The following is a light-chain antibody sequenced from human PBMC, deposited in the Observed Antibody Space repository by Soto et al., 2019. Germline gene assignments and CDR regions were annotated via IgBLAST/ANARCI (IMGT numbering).Light chain of an antibody. V-gene: IGKV1-39*01. J-gene: IGKJ4*01. CDR2: AAS. CDR3: QQSYYTPLT. Sequence: DIQMTQSPSSVSASVGDRVTITCRASQGIGSYLNWYQQAPGRAPKFLISAASSLQSGVPSRFSGSGSGTDFSLTISSLQPEDFATYFCQQSYYTPLTFGGGTKVDIK. CDR1: QGIGSY.